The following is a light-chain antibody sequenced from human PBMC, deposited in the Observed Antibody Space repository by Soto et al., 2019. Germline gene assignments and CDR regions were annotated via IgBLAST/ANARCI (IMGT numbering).Light chain of an antibody. Sequence: QSALTQPPSASGSPGQSVTISCTGTSSDVGGYNYVSWYQQHPGKAPKLMIYEVNKRPSGVPDRLYASKSSNTASLTVSGLQAEDEADYYCSSYAGSNILFGTGTKLTVL. CDR3: SSYAGSNIL. J-gene: IGLJ1*01. CDR2: EVN. CDR1: SSDVGGYNY. V-gene: IGLV2-8*01.